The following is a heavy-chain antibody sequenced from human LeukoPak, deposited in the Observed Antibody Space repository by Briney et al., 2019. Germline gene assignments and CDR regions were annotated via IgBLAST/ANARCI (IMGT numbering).Heavy chain of an antibody. CDR1: GHTFTVYY. Sequence: ASVKVSCKSSGHTFTVYYMHWVRQAPGPGLEWMGWINPKSGGTNYEKTFQGRGTMTRVTTISTDYMQMSRPRTDATAVVYYWSDGLSRGDYVYRGCYFAYCGQGTLVTASA. D-gene: IGHD4-17*01. V-gene: IGHV1-2*02. CDR3: WSDGLSRGDYVYRGCYFAY. J-gene: IGHJ4*02. CDR2: INPKSGGT.